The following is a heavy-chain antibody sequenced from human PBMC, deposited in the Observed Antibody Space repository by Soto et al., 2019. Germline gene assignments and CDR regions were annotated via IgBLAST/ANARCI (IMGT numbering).Heavy chain of an antibody. J-gene: IGHJ4*02. V-gene: IGHV3-21*01. CDR3: ARAYDFWSGYSSPHFDF. CDR1: GFTFISYS. CDR2: ISSSSSYI. D-gene: IGHD3-3*01. Sequence: GGPLRLSCASSGFTFISYSMNWVRQAPGKGLEWVSSISSSSSYIYYADSVKGRFTISRDNAKNSLYLQMNSLRAEDTAVYYCARAYDFWSGYSSPHFDFWGQGTLVTVSS.